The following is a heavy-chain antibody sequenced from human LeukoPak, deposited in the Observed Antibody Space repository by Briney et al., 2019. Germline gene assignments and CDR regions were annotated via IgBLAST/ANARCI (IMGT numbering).Heavy chain of an antibody. D-gene: IGHD3-22*01. Sequence: GASVKVSCKVSGYTLTELSMHWVRQAPGKGLEWMGGFDPEDGETIYAQKFQGRVTMTEDTSTDTAYMELSSLRSEDTAMYYCATVPGDSSDYYYFDYWGQGTLVTVSS. CDR1: GYTLTELS. J-gene: IGHJ4*02. CDR2: FDPEDGET. CDR3: ATVPGDSSDYYYFDY. V-gene: IGHV1-24*01.